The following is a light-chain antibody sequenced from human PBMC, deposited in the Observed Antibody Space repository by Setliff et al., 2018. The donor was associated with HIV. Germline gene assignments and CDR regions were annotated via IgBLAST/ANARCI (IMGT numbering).Light chain of an antibody. Sequence: QSVLTQPPSVSGAPGQRVTISCTGSSSNFGTGFDVHWYQQLPGTAPKLLTYGNINRPSGVPDRFSGSKSGTSASLAITGLQAEDEADYYCQSYDSSLSAYVFGTGTKVTVL. CDR2: GNI. CDR3: QSYDSSLSAYV. V-gene: IGLV1-40*01. CDR1: SSNFGTGFD. J-gene: IGLJ1*01.